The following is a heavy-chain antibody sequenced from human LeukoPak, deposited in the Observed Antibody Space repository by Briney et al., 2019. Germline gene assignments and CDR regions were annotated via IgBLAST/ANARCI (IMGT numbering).Heavy chain of an antibody. J-gene: IGHJ6*04. CDR1: GFTLSSYA. Sequence: PGGSLRLSCAASGFTLSSYAMSWVRQGPGKGLGWVSAISVSGNTYHADSVTGRFTISRDSYKNTLYLQMNRLRAEDAAVYYCAKPGGGKHYLAVWGNGTTVTISS. V-gene: IGHV3-23*01. D-gene: IGHD3-16*01. CDR3: AKPGGGKHYLAV. CDR2: ISVSGNT.